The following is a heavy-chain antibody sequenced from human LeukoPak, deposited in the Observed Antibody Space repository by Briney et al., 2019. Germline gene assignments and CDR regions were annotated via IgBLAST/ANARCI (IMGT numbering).Heavy chain of an antibody. CDR2: IRGGGAGT. J-gene: IGHJ3*02. Sequence: GGSLRLSCAASGFTFSDCAMNWVRQAPGKGLEWVSFIRGGGAGTRYADPVQGRFIISRDNSKNTLYLQMNSLRVEDTATYYCAKCSANYYNDAFDMWGQGTMVTVSS. CDR1: GFTFSDCA. V-gene: IGHV3-23*01. D-gene: IGHD3-10*02. CDR3: AKCSANYYNDAFDM.